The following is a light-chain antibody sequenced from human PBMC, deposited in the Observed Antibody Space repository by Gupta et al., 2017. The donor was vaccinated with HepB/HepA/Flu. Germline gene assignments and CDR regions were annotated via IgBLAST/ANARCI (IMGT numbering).Light chain of an antibody. CDR1: QSISSW. V-gene: IGKV1-5*03. CDR2: KAS. Sequence: MTQSPSTLSASVGDRVTITCRASQSISSWLAWYQQKPGKAPKLLIYKASSLESGVPSRFSGSGYGTEFTLTISSLQPDDFATYYCQQYKSYSTWTFGQWTKVEIK. CDR3: QQYKSYSTWT. J-gene: IGKJ1*01.